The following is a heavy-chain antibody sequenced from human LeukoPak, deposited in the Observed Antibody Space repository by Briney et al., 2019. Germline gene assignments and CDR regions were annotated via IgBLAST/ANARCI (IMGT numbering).Heavy chain of an antibody. CDR1: GFTFSDYY. CDR2: ISGSSSSHI. Sequence: GGSLRLSCEASGFTFSDYYLSWIRQAPGKGLEWISYISGSSSSHINYADSVKGRFTISRDNAKKSVYLQMDSLRVEDTAVYYCARDQIGSWWGQGTLVIVSS. V-gene: IGHV3-11*06. D-gene: IGHD6-13*01. CDR3: ARDQIGSW. J-gene: IGHJ4*02.